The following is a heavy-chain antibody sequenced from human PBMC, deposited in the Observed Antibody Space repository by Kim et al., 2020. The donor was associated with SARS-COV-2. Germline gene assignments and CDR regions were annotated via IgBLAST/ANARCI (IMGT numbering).Heavy chain of an antibody. V-gene: IGHV3-11*06. D-gene: IGHD6-13*01. J-gene: IGHJ6*02. Sequence: SVKGRFTISRDNARKSLYLQMNRLRAEDTAVYYCARDTTSAAADSYYGMDVWGQGTTVTVSS. CDR3: ARDTTSAAADSYYGMDV.